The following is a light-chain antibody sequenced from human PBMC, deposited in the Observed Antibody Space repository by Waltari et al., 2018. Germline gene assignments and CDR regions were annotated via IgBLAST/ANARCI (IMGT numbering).Light chain of an antibody. CDR3: QAWDNSAAV. CDR2: QDN. Sequence: SYELTQPPSLSVSPGQTATIACSGDKLGDKYACWYQQKSGQSPVLVIFQDNKRPSGIPERFSRYNSGNTATLTLSGIQAMDEADYFCQAWDNSAAVFGGGTRLTVL. V-gene: IGLV3-1*01. J-gene: IGLJ3*02. CDR1: KLGDKY.